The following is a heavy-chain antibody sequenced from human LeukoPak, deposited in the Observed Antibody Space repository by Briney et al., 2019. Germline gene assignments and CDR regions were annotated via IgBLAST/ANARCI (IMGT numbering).Heavy chain of an antibody. CDR3: ARESNINNWFDP. J-gene: IGHJ5*02. V-gene: IGHV4-4*02. CDR2: IDHSGST. D-gene: IGHD2/OR15-2a*01. Sequence: SETLSLTCAVSGGSIINSNWWSWVRQPPGKGLEWIGEIDHSGSTSYNPSLKSRVTMSIDRSNNQFSLKLSSVTAADTAVYYCARESNINNWFDPWGQGTLVTVSS. CDR1: GGSIINSNW.